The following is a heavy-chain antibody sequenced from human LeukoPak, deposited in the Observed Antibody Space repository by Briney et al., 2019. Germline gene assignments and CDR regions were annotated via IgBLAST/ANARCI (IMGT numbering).Heavy chain of an antibody. CDR3: ASPRIAAAGIYGMDV. J-gene: IGHJ6*02. Sequence: ASVKVSCKASGYTFTSYGISWVRQAPGQGLEWMGWISAYNGNTNYAQKLQGRVTMTTDTSTSTAYMELGSLRSDDTAVYYCASPRIAAAGIYGMDVWGQGTTVTVSS. CDR2: ISAYNGNT. V-gene: IGHV1-18*01. D-gene: IGHD6-13*01. CDR1: GYTFTSYG.